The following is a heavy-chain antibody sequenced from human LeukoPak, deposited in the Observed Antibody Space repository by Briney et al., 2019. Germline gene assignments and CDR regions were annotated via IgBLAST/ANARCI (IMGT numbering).Heavy chain of an antibody. CDR3: ARNPGITGTTGPFDY. CDR2: IYPGDSDT. J-gene: IGHJ4*02. D-gene: IGHD1-20*01. V-gene: IGHV5-51*01. CDR1: GYSFTSYW. Sequence: GESLKISCKGSGYSFTSYWIGWVRQVPGKGLEWMGIIYPGDSDTRYSPSFQGQVTISADKSISTAYLQWSSLKASDTAMYYCARNPGITGTTGPFDYWGQGTLVTVSS.